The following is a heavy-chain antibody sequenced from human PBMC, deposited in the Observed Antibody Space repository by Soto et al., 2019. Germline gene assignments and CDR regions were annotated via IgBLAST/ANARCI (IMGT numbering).Heavy chain of an antibody. CDR1: GFTFSTYA. J-gene: IGHJ4*02. D-gene: IGHD5-18*01. Sequence: EVPLVESGGGLVQPGGSLRLSCAASGFTFSTYAMQWVRQAPGKGLEFVSSISSNGGTTNYAYPVKGRFTISRENSRDTLYLQMGSLRPEDMAVYYCARDGRAMNDYWGQGTLVTVSS. CDR3: ARDGRAMNDY. V-gene: IGHV3-64*01. CDR2: ISSNGGTT.